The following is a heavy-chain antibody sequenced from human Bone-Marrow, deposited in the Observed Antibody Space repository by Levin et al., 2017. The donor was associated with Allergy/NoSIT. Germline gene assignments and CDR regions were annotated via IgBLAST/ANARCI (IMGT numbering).Heavy chain of an antibody. CDR3: ARGIAAAGTGY. J-gene: IGHJ4*02. D-gene: IGHD6-13*01. CDR2: INHSGST. V-gene: IGHV4-34*01. Sequence: PGGSLRLSCAVYGGSFSGYYWSWIRQPPGKGLEWIGEINHSGSTNYNPSLKSRVTISVDTSKNQFSLKLSSVTAADTAVYYCARGIAAAGTGYWGQGTLVTVSS. CDR1: GGSFSGYY.